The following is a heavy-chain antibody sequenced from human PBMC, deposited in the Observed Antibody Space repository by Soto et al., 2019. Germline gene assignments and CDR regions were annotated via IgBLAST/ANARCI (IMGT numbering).Heavy chain of an antibody. V-gene: IGHV4-61*01. J-gene: IGHJ4*02. D-gene: IGHD1-26*01. CDR1: GGSVSSGSYY. Sequence: QVQLQESGPGLVKPSETLSLTCTVSGGSVSSGSYYWSWIRQPPGKGLEWIGYIYYSGSTNHNPSLKSRVTISVDTSKNQFPLKLSSVTAADTAVYYCARDGGSYSGSYLFDYWGQGTLVTVSS. CDR2: IYYSGST. CDR3: ARDGGSYSGSYLFDY.